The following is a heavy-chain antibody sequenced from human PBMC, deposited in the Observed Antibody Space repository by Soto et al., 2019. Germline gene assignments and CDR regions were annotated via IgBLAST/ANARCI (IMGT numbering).Heavy chain of an antibody. J-gene: IGHJ4*02. Sequence: SVKVSCKASGGTFSSYTISWVRQAPGQGLEWMGRIIPILGIANYAQKFQGRVPITADKSTSTAYMELSSLRSEDTAVYYCAREAAVAGAVVDYWGQGTLVTVSS. V-gene: IGHV1-69*04. CDR2: IIPILGIA. CDR1: GGTFSSYT. CDR3: AREAAVAGAVVDY. D-gene: IGHD6-19*01.